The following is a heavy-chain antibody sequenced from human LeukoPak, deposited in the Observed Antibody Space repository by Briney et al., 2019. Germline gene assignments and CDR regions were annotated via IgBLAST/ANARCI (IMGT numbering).Heavy chain of an antibody. J-gene: IGHJ3*02. Sequence: SETLSLTCTVSGGSISSYCWSWIRQPPGKGLEWIGYIYYSGSTNYNPSLKSRVTISVDTSKNQFSLELSSVTAADTAVYYCARAKDIVVVPARFDIWGQGTMVTVSS. CDR2: IYYSGST. D-gene: IGHD2-2*01. V-gene: IGHV4-59*01. CDR1: GGSISSYC. CDR3: ARAKDIVVVPARFDI.